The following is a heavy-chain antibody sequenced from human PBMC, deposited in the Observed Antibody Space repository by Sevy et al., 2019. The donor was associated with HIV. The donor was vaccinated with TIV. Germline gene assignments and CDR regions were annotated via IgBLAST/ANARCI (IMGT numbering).Heavy chain of an antibody. CDR2: ISATGGST. D-gene: IGHD2-21*02. CDR1: GFALRSYT. J-gene: IGHJ4*02. Sequence: GGSLRLSCGVSGFALRSYTMNWVRQAPGKGLEWVASISATGGSTYYADSVKGGFTISRDGSKSTLYLQMNSLTAEDTAMFYCAKTLQKLPFHPHYFDYWGQGTLVTVSS. V-gene: IGHV3-23*01. CDR3: AKTLQKLPFHPHYFDY.